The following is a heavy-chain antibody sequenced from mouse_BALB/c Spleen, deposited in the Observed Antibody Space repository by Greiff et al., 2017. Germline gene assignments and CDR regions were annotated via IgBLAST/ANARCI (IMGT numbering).Heavy chain of an antibody. CDR1: GFNIKDTY. CDR2: IDPANGNT. D-gene: IGHD2-1*01. CDR3: ASGNYFAWFAY. Sequence: VQLKESGAELVKPGASVKLSCTASGFNIKDTYMHWVKQRPEQGLEWIGRIDPANGNTKYDPKFQGKATITADTSSNTAYLQLSSLTSEDTAVYYCASGNYFAWFAYWGQGTLVTVSA. V-gene: IGHV14-3*02. J-gene: IGHJ3*01.